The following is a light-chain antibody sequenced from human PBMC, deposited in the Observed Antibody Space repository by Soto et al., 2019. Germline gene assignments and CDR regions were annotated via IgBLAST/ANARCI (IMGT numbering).Light chain of an antibody. Sequence: EILLTQSPGTLSLSPGERATLSCRASQSVSPSSLAWYQQRPGQSPRLLIYGASSRATGIPDRFSGRGSGTDFILIISRLEPEDFAVYYCQQFAGSFGGGTKVDI. CDR3: QQFAGS. V-gene: IGKV3-20*01. J-gene: IGKJ4*02. CDR1: QSVSPSS. CDR2: GAS.